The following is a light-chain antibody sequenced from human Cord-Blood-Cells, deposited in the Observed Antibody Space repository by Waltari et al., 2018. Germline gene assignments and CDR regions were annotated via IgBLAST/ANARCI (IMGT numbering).Light chain of an antibody. Sequence: EIVMTQSLATLSVSPGERATLSCRASPSVSSNLAWYQQKPGQAPRLLIYGASTRATGIPAMFSGSGSGTEFTLTISSLQSEDFAVYYCQQYNNWPITFGQGTRLEIK. CDR2: GAS. V-gene: IGKV3-15*01. J-gene: IGKJ5*01. CDR3: QQYNNWPIT. CDR1: PSVSSN.